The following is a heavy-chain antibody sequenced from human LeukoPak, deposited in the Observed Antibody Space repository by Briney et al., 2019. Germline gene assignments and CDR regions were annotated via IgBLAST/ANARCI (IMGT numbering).Heavy chain of an antibody. Sequence: GGSLRLSCVASEFNFFSYGMQWVRQAPGKGLVWVSRIFSDGSTTSYADSVKGRFTISRDNAKNSLYLQMNSLRAEDTAVYYCARGHSGSYLDYWGQGTLVTVSS. V-gene: IGHV3-74*01. D-gene: IGHD1-26*01. J-gene: IGHJ4*02. CDR1: EFNFFSYG. CDR2: IFSDGSTT. CDR3: ARGHSGSYLDY.